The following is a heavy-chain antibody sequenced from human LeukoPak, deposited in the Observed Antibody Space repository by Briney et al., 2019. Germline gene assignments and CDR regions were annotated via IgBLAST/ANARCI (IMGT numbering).Heavy chain of an antibody. CDR1: GGSISSRRYY. CDR3: ARRLGVTNSDDAFHV. D-gene: IGHD1-26*01. Sequence: SETLSLTCTVSGGSISSRRYYWGWIRQPPGKRLEWIGSVLYSGGTYYNPSLKSRLSISIDTSKNQFSLRLTSVTAADTAVYYCARRLGVTNSDDAFHVWGLGTMVTVSS. V-gene: IGHV4-39*01. CDR2: VLYSGGT. J-gene: IGHJ3*01.